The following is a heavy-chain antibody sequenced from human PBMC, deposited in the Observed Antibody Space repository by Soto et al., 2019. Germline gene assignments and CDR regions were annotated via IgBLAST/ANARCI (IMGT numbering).Heavy chain of an antibody. CDR2: INHSGST. CDR3: ARVDYDILTGYDFDY. D-gene: IGHD3-9*01. V-gene: IGHV4-34*01. Sequence: SETLSLTCAVYGGSFSCYYWSWIRQPPGKGLEWIGEINHSGSTNYNPSLKSRVTISVDTSKNQFSLKLSSVTAADTAVYYCARVDYDILTGYDFDYWGQGTLVTVSS. CDR1: GGSFSCYY. J-gene: IGHJ4*02.